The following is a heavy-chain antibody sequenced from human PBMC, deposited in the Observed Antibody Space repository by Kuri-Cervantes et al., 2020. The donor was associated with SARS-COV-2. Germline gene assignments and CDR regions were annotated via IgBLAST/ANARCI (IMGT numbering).Heavy chain of an antibody. CDR3: AHITGTNGYGMDV. Sequence: SSVKVSCKASGGTFSSQAITWVRHAPGQGLEWMGVIIPVSDTTNYAQTLQGRITISADKSTTTSYTELSSLTSIDTAVYYCAHITGTNGYGMDVWGQGTTVTVSS. D-gene: IGHD1-20*01. V-gene: IGHV1-69*06. J-gene: IGHJ6*02. CDR1: GGTFSSQA. CDR2: IIPVSDTT.